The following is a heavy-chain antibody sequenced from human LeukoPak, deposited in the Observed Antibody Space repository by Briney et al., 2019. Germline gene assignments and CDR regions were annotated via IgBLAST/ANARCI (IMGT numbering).Heavy chain of an antibody. J-gene: IGHJ4*02. Sequence: SVKVSCKVSGYTLTELSMRWVRQAPGQGLEWMGGIIPIFGTANYAQKFQGRVTITADESTSTAYMELSSLRSEDTAVYYCARADPYSGTYYFDYWGQGTLVTVSS. D-gene: IGHD1-26*01. CDR3: ARADPYSGTYYFDY. V-gene: IGHV1-69*13. CDR2: IIPIFGTA. CDR1: GYTLTELS.